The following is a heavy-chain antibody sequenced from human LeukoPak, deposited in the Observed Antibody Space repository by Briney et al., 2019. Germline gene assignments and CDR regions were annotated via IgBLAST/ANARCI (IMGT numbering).Heavy chain of an antibody. CDR2: ISYDGSNK. V-gene: IGHV3-30*18. CDR1: GFTFSSYG. Sequence: GGSLRLSCAASGFTFSSYGMHWVRQAPGKGLEWVAVISYDGSNKYYADSVKGRFTISRDNSKNTLYLQMNSLRAEDTAVYYCAKEESYSYSRHFDYWGQGTLVTVSS. CDR3: AKEESYSYSRHFDY. D-gene: IGHD5-18*01. J-gene: IGHJ4*02.